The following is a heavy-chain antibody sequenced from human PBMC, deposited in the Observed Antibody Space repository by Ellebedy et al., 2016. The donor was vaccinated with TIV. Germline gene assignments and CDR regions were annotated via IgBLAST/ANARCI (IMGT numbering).Heavy chain of an antibody. Sequence: AASVKVSCKASGYTFTSYYMHWVRQAPRQGLEWMGIINPSGGSTSYAQKFQGRVTMTRDTSTSTIYMELSSLRSEDTAVYYCARGGHMIFGVVIVYNWFDPWGQGTLVTVSS. J-gene: IGHJ5*02. CDR1: GYTFTSYY. CDR2: INPSGGST. CDR3: ARGGHMIFGVVIVYNWFDP. V-gene: IGHV1-46*01. D-gene: IGHD3-3*01.